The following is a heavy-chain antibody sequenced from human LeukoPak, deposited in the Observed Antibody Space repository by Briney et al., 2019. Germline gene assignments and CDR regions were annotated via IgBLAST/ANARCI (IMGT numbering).Heavy chain of an antibody. V-gene: IGHV5-51*01. CDR1: GYSFTSYW. J-gene: IGHJ3*02. Sequence: GESLKISCKGSGYSFTSYWIGWVRQMPGKGLEWMGIIYPGDSDTRYSPSFQGQVTISADKSISTAYLQWSSLKASDTAMYYCSRIKDILTGYGAFDIWGQGTMVTVSS. CDR3: SRIKDILTGYGAFDI. D-gene: IGHD3-9*01. CDR2: IYPGDSDT.